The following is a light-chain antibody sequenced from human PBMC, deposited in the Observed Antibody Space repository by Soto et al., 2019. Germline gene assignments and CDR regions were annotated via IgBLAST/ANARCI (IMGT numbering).Light chain of an antibody. Sequence: DIQMTQSPSSLSASVGDRVTITCRASQSISSYLNWYQQKPGKAPKLLIYAASSLQSGVPSRFSGSGSGTDFTLSTSSLHPEDFATYYCQPSYSTPYTFGQGTKLEIK. CDR1: QSISSY. J-gene: IGKJ2*01. CDR3: QPSYSTPYT. CDR2: AAS. V-gene: IGKV1-39*01.